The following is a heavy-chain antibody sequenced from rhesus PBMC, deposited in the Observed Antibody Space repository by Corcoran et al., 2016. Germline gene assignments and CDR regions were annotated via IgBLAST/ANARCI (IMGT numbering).Heavy chain of an antibody. J-gene: IGHJ5-2*02. V-gene: IGHV4-93*02. CDR3: VRRGCSEGDCSHWSLDV. CDR1: GDSINCNYL. CDR2: FYGGGGNT. Sequence: QVQLQESGPALVRPSATLSLTCSVSGDSINCNYLWTCVRQSPEQGLVWLGTFYGGGGNTFDSSSLTSRITISLDVSKNQLSLRLSSVTAADTAVYYCVRRGCSEGDCSHWSLDVWGRGVLVTVYS. D-gene: IGHD2-33*01.